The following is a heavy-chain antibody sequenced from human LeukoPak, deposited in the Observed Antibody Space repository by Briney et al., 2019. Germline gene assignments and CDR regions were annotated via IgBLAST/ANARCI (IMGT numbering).Heavy chain of an antibody. D-gene: IGHD2-15*01. J-gene: IGHJ5*02. CDR1: GGSISSYY. CDR3: ARDCSGGSCYRGNWFDP. Sequence: PSETLSLTCTVSGGSISSYYWSWIRQPAGKGLEWIGRIYTSGSTNYNPSLKSRVTMSVDTSKNQFSLKLSSVTAADTAVYYCARDCSGGSCYRGNWFDPWGQGTLVTVSS. V-gene: IGHV4-4*07. CDR2: IYTSGST.